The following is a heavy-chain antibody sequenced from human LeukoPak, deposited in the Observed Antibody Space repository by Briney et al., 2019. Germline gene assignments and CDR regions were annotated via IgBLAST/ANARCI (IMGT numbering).Heavy chain of an antibody. D-gene: IGHD2-2*02. CDR2: ISSSSSYI. J-gene: IGHJ4*02. CDR3: ARGSAAIAVYYFDY. V-gene: IGHV3-21*01. Sequence: PGGSLRLSCAASGFTFSSYSMNWVRQAPGKGLEWVSSISSSSSYIYYADSVKGRFTISRDNAKNSLYLQMNRLRAEDTAVYYCARGSAAIAVYYFDYWGQGTLVTVSS. CDR1: GFTFSSYS.